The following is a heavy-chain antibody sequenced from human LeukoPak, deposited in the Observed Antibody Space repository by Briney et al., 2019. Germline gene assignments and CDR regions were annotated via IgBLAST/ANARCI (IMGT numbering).Heavy chain of an antibody. J-gene: IGHJ5*02. CDR3: ARLTSNWFDP. Sequence: SETLSLTCTVSGGSISSYYWSWIRQPPGKGLEWSGYIYYSGSTNYNPSLKSRVTISVDTSKNQFSLKLSSVTAADTAVYYCARLTSNWFDPWGQGTLVTVSS. CDR1: GGSISSYY. CDR2: IYYSGST. D-gene: IGHD1-1*01. V-gene: IGHV4-59*08.